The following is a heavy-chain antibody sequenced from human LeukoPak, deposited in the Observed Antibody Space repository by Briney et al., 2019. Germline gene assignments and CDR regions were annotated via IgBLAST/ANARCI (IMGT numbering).Heavy chain of an antibody. Sequence: GSLRLSCAASGFTFSSYAMSWVRQAPGKGLEWVSAISGSGGSTYYADSVKGRFTISRDNSKNTLYLQMNSLRAEDTAVYYCAKRCEKSGSCYSRSDPWGQGTLVTVSS. CDR1: GFTFSSYA. CDR3: AKRCEKSGSCYSRSDP. J-gene: IGHJ5*02. CDR2: ISGSGGST. D-gene: IGHD2-15*01. V-gene: IGHV3-23*01.